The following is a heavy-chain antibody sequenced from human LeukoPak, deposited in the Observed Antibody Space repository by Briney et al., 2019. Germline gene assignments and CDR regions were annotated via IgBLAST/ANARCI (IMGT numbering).Heavy chain of an antibody. CDR3: ASFLSSSYYQTWYDP. Sequence: GGSLRLSCAASGFTFSSYGMHWVRQAPGKGLEWGAFIRYDGSNKYYADSVKGRFTISRDNSKNTLYLQMNSPRAEDTAVYYCASFLSSSYYQTWYDPWGQGTLVTVSS. V-gene: IGHV3-30*02. J-gene: IGHJ5*02. CDR2: IRYDGSNK. D-gene: IGHD3-22*01. CDR1: GFTFSSYG.